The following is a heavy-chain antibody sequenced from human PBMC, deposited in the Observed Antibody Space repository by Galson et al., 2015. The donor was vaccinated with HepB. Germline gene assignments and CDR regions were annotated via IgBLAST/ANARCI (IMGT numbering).Heavy chain of an antibody. V-gene: IGHV3-15*01. CDR2: IKSKADGGTT. CDR3: TRGLAGPGYC. CDR1: GFTFSNAW. Sequence: SLRLSCAASGFTFSNAWMSWVRQAPGKGLKWVGRIKSKADGGTTDYAAPVKGRFTISRDDSKNTLYLQLNSLKTEDTAVYYCTRGLAGPGYCWGQGTLVTVSS. J-gene: IGHJ4*02. D-gene: IGHD6-19*01.